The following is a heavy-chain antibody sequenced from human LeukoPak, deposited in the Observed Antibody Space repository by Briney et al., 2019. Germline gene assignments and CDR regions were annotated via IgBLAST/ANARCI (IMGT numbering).Heavy chain of an antibody. V-gene: IGHV1-2*02. J-gene: IGHJ4*02. CDR3: ARDPVVRGVIRFTSFDY. CDR2: INPNSGGT. CDR1: GYTFTGYY. D-gene: IGHD3-10*01. Sequence: ASVKVSCKASGYTFTGYYMHWVRQAPGQGLEWMGWINPNSGGTNYAQKFQGRVTMTRDTSISTAYMELSRLRSDDTAVYYCARDPVVRGVIRFTSFDYWGQGTLVTVSS.